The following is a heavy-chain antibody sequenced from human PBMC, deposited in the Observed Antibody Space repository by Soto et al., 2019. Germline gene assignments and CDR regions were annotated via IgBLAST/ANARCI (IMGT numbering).Heavy chain of an antibody. D-gene: IGHD6-13*01. CDR1: GYTFTSYG. J-gene: IGHJ4*02. Sequence: QVQLVQSGAEVKKPGASVKVSCKASGYTFTSYGISWVRQAPGQGLEWMGWISAYSGNTNYAQKLQGRVTMTTDTSTSTAYMELRSLRSDDTAVYYCARDPHIAAAGNGRQLDYWGQGTLVTVSS. CDR2: ISAYSGNT. V-gene: IGHV1-18*04. CDR3: ARDPHIAAAGNGRQLDY.